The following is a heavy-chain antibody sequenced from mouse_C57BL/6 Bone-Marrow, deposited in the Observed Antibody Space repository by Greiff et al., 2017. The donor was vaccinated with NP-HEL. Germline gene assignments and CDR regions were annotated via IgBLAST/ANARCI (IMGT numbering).Heavy chain of an antibody. Sequence: EVQGVESGPELVKPGASVKIPCKASGYTFTDYNMDWVKQSHGKSLEWIGDINPNNGGTIYNQKFKGKATLTVDKSSSTAYMELRSLTSEDTAVYYCAREGVTYWYFDVWGTGTTVTVSS. J-gene: IGHJ1*03. CDR2: INPNNGGT. V-gene: IGHV1-18*01. CDR1: GYTFTDYN. CDR3: AREGVTYWYFDV. D-gene: IGHD2-13*01.